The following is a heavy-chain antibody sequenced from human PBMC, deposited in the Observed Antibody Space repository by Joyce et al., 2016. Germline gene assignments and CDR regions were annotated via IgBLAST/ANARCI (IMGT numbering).Heavy chain of an antibody. Sequence: EVQLVESGGGLVQPGGSLRLSCVGSGFTVSSKNMSWVRQAPGKGLEWVSVIYLGGTTYYADSVKGRFTMSTHNSENTVYLQMNTLRVEDTAVYYCARAQEFDYWGQGTLVTVSS. V-gene: IGHV3-53*04. CDR2: IYLGGTT. CDR3: ARAQEFDY. CDR1: GFTVSSKN. J-gene: IGHJ4*02.